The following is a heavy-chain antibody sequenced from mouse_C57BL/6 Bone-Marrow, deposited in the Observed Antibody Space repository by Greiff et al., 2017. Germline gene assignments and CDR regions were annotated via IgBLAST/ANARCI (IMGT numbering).Heavy chain of an antibody. CDR1: GYTFTSYG. CDR2: IYPRSGNT. CDR3: ARSRLRREFAY. J-gene: IGHJ3*01. Sequence: VQLQQSGAELARPGASVKLSCKASGYTFTSYGISWVKQRTGQGLEWIGEIYPRSGNTYYNEKFKGKATLTADKSSSTAYMELRSLTSEDSAVYFCARSRLRREFAYWGQGTLVTVSA. D-gene: IGHD2-4*01. V-gene: IGHV1-81*01.